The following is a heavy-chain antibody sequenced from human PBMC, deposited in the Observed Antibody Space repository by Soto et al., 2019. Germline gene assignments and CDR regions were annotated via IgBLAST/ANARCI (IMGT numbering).Heavy chain of an antibody. CDR2: ISSSSSYI. Sequence: GGSLRLSCAASGFTFSSYSMNWVRQAPGKGLEWVSSISSSSSYIYYADSVKGRLTISRDNAKNSLYLQMNSLRAEDTAVYYCAKDQTDVTLFDYWGQGTLVTVSS. J-gene: IGHJ4*02. CDR3: AKDQTDVTLFDY. D-gene: IGHD2-21*02. V-gene: IGHV3-21*01. CDR1: GFTFSSYS.